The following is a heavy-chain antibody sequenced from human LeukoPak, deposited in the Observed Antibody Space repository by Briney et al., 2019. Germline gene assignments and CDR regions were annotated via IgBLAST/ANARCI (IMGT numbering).Heavy chain of an antibody. V-gene: IGHV3-66*01. CDR2: LYSGGTT. D-gene: IGHD6-13*01. Sequence: PGGSLRLSCAASGFTVSSNFMSWVRQAPGKGLEWVSVLYSGGTTDYADTVKGRFTISRDDSRNTLYLQMNSLRAEDTALYYCTRDYASSTWYMDYWGQGTLVTVSS. J-gene: IGHJ4*02. CDR3: TRDYASSTWYMDY. CDR1: GFTVSSNF.